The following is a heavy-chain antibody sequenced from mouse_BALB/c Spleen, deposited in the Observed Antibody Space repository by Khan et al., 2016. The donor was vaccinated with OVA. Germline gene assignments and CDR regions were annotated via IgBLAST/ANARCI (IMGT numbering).Heavy chain of an antibody. Sequence: EVELVESGGDLVKPGGSLKLSCAASGFTFSTYGMSWVRQTPDKRLEWVATISSGGTYTYYPDSVKGRFTIYRDNAKNTLYLQMSSLRSEDTAMYYCARHWVGVMAYWGQGTSVTVSS. CDR2: ISSGGTYT. CDR3: ARHWVGVMAY. V-gene: IGHV5-6*01. J-gene: IGHJ4*01. CDR1: GFTFSTYG. D-gene: IGHD1-1*01.